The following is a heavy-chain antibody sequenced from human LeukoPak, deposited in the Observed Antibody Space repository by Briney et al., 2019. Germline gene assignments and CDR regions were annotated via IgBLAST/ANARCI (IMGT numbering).Heavy chain of an antibody. CDR2: INPNSGGT. CDR3: ARDGSFPNYYDSSAMDV. Sequence: ASVKVSCKASGYTFTGYYMHWVRQAPGQGLEWMGWINPNSGGTNYAQKFQGRVTMTRDTSISTAYMELSRLRSDDTAVYYCARDGSFPNYYDSSAMDVWGKGTTVTISS. V-gene: IGHV1-2*02. J-gene: IGHJ6*03. CDR1: GYTFTGYY. D-gene: IGHD3-22*01.